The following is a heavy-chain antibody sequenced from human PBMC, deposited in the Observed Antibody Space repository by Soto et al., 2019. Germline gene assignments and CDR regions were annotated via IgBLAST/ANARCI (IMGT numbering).Heavy chain of an antibody. CDR3: AKTPLGGCRVRGCPDY. Sequence: EVQLLESGGGLVQPGGSLRLSCAASGFTFGSYDLSWVRQAPGKGLEWVSGITNNGARTHYADSVKGRFTISRDNSKDTLFLEMNSLRAEDTAVYFCAKTPLGGCRVRGCPDYWGQGTLVTVSS. D-gene: IGHD6-19*01. CDR2: ITNNGART. V-gene: IGHV3-23*01. CDR1: GFTFGSYD. J-gene: IGHJ4*02.